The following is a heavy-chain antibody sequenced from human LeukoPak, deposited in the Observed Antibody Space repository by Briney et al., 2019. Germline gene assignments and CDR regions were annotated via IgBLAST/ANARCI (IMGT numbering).Heavy chain of an antibody. CDR3: TRVGWTSYCVYYGMDV. J-gene: IGHJ6*02. V-gene: IGHV3-49*04. D-gene: IGHD3/OR15-3a*01. Sequence: GCMRLSCTPSGFSLGDSAMRWVRHAPERGRGWVGFIRSKAYGGTTEYAAAVKGRFTIPRDTSNSIGCLQMDSLKTEGIAVYYWTRVGWTSYCVYYGMDVWGQGTTVTVSS. CDR1: GFSLGDSA. CDR2: IRSKAYGGTT.